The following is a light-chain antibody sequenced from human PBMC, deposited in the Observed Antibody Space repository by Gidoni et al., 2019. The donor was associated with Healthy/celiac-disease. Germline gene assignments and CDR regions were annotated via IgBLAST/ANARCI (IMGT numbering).Light chain of an antibody. J-gene: IGLJ3*02. CDR3: SSYTSSSTQV. CDR1: SSDVGGYNY. V-gene: IGLV2-14*01. CDR2: EVS. Sequence: QSALTQPASVSGSPGQSITISCTGTSSDVGGYNYVSWYQQHPGKAPNLMIYEVSNRPSGVSNRFSGSKSGNTASLTISGLQAEDEADYYCSSYTSSSTQVFGGGTTLTVL.